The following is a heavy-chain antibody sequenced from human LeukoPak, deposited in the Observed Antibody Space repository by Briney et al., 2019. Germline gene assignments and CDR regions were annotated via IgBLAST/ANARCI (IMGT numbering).Heavy chain of an antibody. D-gene: IGHD6-19*01. CDR2: ISAYNGNT. CDR1: GNTFTGYY. V-gene: IGHV1-18*01. J-gene: IGHJ4*02. CDR3: ARGPPSAVTGALDSKMDY. Sequence: ASVKVSCKASGNTFTGYYMHWVRQAPGQGLEWMGWISAYNGNTNYAQKLQGRVTMTTDTSTSTAYMEVRSLRSDDTAVYYCARGPPSAVTGALDSKMDYWGQGTLVTVSS.